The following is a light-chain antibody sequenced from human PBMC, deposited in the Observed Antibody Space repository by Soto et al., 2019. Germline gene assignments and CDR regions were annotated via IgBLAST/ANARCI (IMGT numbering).Light chain of an antibody. CDR3: QQYNSYSWT. Sequence: EIQITKSPSTLSASVGDRVTITCRASQSISSWLAWYQQKPGKAPKLLIYKASSLESGVPSRFSGMGSGTEFTLPISSLQTDDFTTYYCQQYNSYSWTFGQGTKVDIK. J-gene: IGKJ1*01. V-gene: IGKV1-5*03. CDR1: QSISSW. CDR2: KAS.